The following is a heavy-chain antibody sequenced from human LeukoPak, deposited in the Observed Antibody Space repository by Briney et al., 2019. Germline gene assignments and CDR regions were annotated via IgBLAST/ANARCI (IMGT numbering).Heavy chain of an antibody. CDR1: GGTFSSYA. J-gene: IGHJ6*02. CDR3: ARDDGQGYYYGMDV. V-gene: IGHV1-69*04. Sequence: ASVKVSCKASGGTFSSYAISWVRQAPGQGLEWMGRIIPILGIANYAQKFQGRVTITADKSTSTAYMELSSLRSEDTAVYYCARDDGQGYYYGMDVWGQGTTVTVSS. CDR2: IIPILGIA.